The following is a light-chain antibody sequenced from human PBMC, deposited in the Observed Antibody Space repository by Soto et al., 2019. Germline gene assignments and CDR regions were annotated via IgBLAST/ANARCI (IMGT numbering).Light chain of an antibody. CDR1: QSVSTW. CDR3: QQYSSYST. V-gene: IGKV1-5*03. CDR2: KAS. Sequence: DIQMTQSPSTLSASVGDRVTITCRASQSVSTWLAWFQQKPRKAPKLLIYKASSLESGVPSRFSGSGSGTEFTLTISSLQPDDFATYYCQQYSSYSTFGQGTKLEI. J-gene: IGKJ2*01.